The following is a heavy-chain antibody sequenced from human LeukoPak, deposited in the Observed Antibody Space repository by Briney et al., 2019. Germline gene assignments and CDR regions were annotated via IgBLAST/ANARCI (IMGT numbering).Heavy chain of an antibody. D-gene: IGHD6-19*01. Sequence: PGGSLRLSCSASGFTFSSYAMHWVRQAPGKGLEYVSAISSNGGSTYYANSVKGRFTISRDNSKNTLYLQMGSLRAEDMAVYYCAREQGIAVAGPQTDGAFDIWGQGTMVTVSS. J-gene: IGHJ3*02. CDR1: GFTFSSYA. CDR3: AREQGIAVAGPQTDGAFDI. CDR2: ISSNGGST. V-gene: IGHV3-64*01.